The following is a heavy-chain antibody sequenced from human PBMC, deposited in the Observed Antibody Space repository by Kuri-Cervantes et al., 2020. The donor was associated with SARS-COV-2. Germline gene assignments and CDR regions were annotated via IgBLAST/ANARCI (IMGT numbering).Heavy chain of an antibody. J-gene: IGHJ2*01. CDR3: ASYSSSWYPGL. Sequence: SETLSLTCTVSGGSTSSQSYYWGWIRQPPGKGLEWIGSVYYSGTTYYNPSLKSRVTISLDTSKNQLSLNLNSVTAADTAVYYCASYSSSWYPGLWGRGTLVTVSS. CDR2: VYYSGTT. CDR1: GGSTSSQSYY. V-gene: IGHV4-39*01. D-gene: IGHD6-13*01.